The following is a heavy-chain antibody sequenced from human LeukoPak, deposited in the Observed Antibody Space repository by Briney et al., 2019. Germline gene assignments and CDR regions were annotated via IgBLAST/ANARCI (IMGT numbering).Heavy chain of an antibody. J-gene: IGHJ4*02. V-gene: IGHV3-30*18. CDR1: GFTFSSYG. CDR3: AKEPEPGYCGGDCPPHDY. Sequence: GGSLRLSCAASGFTFSSYGMHWVRQAPGKGLEWVAVISYDGSNKYYADSVKGRFTISRDNSKNTLYLQMNSLRAEDTAVYYCAKEPEPGYCGGDCPPHDYWGQGTLVTVPS. CDR2: ISYDGSNK. D-gene: IGHD2-21*02.